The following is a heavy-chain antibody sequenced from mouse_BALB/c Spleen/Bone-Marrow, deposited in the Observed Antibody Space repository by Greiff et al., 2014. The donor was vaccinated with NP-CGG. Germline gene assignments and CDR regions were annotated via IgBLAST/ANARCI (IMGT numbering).Heavy chain of an antibody. Sequence: VNLVESGPELVKPGASVKISCKASGYAFSSSWMNWVKQRPGQGLEWIGRIYPGDGDTKYNGKFKGKATLTADKSSSTAYMQLSSLTSVDSAVYFCARSDGYRDMDYWGQGTSVPVSS. CDR2: IYPGDGDT. CDR1: GYAFSSSW. D-gene: IGHD2-3*01. CDR3: ARSDGYRDMDY. J-gene: IGHJ4*01. V-gene: IGHV1-82*01.